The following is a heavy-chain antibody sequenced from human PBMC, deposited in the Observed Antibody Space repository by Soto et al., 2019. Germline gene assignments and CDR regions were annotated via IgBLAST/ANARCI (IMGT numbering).Heavy chain of an antibody. V-gene: IGHV3-23*01. CDR1: GFNFSSYA. CDR2: ISGSSGST. J-gene: IGHJ5*01. Sequence: EVQLLESGGGLVQPGGSLRLSCAASGFNFSSYAMSWVRQAPGKGLEWVSAISGSSGSTYYADSVKGRFTISRDNSKNTLYLQMNSLRGEDTAVYYCAKDGTWIQVWFGSWGQGTLVTVSS. CDR3: AKDGTWIQVWFGS. D-gene: IGHD5-18*01.